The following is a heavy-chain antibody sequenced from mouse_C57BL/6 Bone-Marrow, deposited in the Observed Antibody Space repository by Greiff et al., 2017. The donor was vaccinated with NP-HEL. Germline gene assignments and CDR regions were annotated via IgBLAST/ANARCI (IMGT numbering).Heavy chain of an antibody. J-gene: IGHJ1*03. Sequence: QVQLQQPGAELVKPGASVKLSCKASGYTFTSYWMHWVKQRPGQGLEWIGMIHPNSGSTNYNEKFKSKATLTVDKSSSTAYMQLSSLTSEDSAVYYCARSYDYGSSYPWWYFDVWGTGTTVTVSS. CDR3: ARSYDYGSSYPWWYFDV. D-gene: IGHD1-1*01. CDR1: GYTFTSYW. CDR2: IHPNSGST. V-gene: IGHV1-64*01.